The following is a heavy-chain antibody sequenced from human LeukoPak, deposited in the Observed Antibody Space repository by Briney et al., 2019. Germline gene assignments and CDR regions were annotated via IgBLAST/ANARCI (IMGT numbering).Heavy chain of an antibody. CDR1: GGSISSGGYY. Sequence: SSQTLSLTCTVSGGSISSGGYYWSWIRQHPGKGLEWIGYIYYSGSTYYNPSLKSRVTISVDTSKNQFSLKLSSVTAADTAVYYCAHPSSGLYFDYWGQGTLVTVSS. V-gene: IGHV4-31*03. J-gene: IGHJ4*02. CDR3: AHPSSGLYFDY. D-gene: IGHD3-22*01. CDR2: IYYSGST.